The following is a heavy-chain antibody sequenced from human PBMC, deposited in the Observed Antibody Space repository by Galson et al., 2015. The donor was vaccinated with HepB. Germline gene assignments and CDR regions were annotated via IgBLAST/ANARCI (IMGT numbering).Heavy chain of an antibody. CDR1: GGTFSSYA. D-gene: IGHD2-2*01. V-gene: IGHV1-69*13. Sequence: SVKVSCKASGGTFSSYAISWVRQAPGQGLEWMGGIIPIFGTANYAQKFQGRVTITADESTSTAYMELSSLRSEDTAVYYCARVPAAQKNWFDPWGQGTLVTVSS. CDR3: ARVPAAQKNWFDP. CDR2: IIPIFGTA. J-gene: IGHJ5*02.